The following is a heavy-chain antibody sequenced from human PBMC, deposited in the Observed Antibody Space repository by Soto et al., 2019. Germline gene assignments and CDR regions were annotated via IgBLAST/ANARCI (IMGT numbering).Heavy chain of an antibody. Sequence: EVDGVTFRGHGMTWVRQAPGQGLEWVSSISDGSGRTYYADSVKGRFTISRDNSNNTVSLQMNSLRAEDTAVYYCTKLSSQIVPDYWGQRTLGSV. CDR2: ISDGSGRT. CDR3: TKLSSQIVPDY. D-gene: IGHD2-15*01. J-gene: IGHJ4*02. CDR1: GVTFRGHG. V-gene: IGHV3-23*01.